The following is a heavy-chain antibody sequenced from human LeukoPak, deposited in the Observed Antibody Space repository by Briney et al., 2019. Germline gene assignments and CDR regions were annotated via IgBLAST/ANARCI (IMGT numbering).Heavy chain of an antibody. CDR3: AKSDSYYYYYGMDV. J-gene: IGHJ6*02. Sequence: GGSLRLSCAASGFTFRSYAMTWVRQAPGKGLEWVSAISGSGGTTYYADSVKGRFTVSRDNSKNTLYLQMNSLRAEDTAVYYCAKSDSYYYYYGMDVWGQGTTVTVSS. V-gene: IGHV3-23*01. CDR1: GFTFRSYA. CDR2: ISGSGGTT.